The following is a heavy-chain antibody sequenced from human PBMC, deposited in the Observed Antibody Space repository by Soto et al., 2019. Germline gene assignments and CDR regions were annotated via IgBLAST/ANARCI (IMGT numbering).Heavy chain of an antibody. V-gene: IGHV1-24*01. CDR3: ARGITMVRGVTATLYGMDV. Sequence: ASVKVSCKVSGYTLTELSMHWVRQAPGKGLEWMGGFDPEDGETIYAQKFQGRVTMTEDTSTDTAYMELSSLRSEDTAVYYCARGITMVRGVTATLYGMDVWGQGTTVTVSS. D-gene: IGHD3-10*01. CDR2: FDPEDGET. CDR1: GYTLTELS. J-gene: IGHJ6*02.